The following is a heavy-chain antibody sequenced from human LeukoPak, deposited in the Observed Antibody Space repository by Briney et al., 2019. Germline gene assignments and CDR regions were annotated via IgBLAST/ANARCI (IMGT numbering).Heavy chain of an antibody. D-gene: IGHD3-22*01. J-gene: IGHJ4*02. CDR3: ARDERYDSSGYPFDY. CDR2: LNPNSGDT. V-gene: IGHV1-2*02. CDR1: GYIFTGYF. Sequence: GASVKVSCKASGYIFTGYFMHWVRQAPGQGLEWMGWLNPNSGDTNYAQKFQGRVTMTRDTSISTAYMELSRLRSDDTAVYYCARDERYDSSGYPFDYWGQGTLVSVSS.